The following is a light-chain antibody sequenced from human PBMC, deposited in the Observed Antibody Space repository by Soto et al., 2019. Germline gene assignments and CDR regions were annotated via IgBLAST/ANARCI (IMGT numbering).Light chain of an antibody. Sequence: EIVMTQSPATLSVSPGERATLSCRASQSVNSVLAWYQQKPGQAPRLLISGASTRATGLPARFSGSGSGAEFTLTISSLQSEDFAVYYCQQYNNWPWTLGQGTKVEIK. CDR2: GAS. J-gene: IGKJ1*01. CDR1: QSVNSV. CDR3: QQYNNWPWT. V-gene: IGKV3-15*01.